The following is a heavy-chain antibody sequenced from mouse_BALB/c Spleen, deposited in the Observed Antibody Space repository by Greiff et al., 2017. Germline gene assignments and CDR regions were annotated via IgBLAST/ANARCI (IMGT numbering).Heavy chain of an antibody. D-gene: IGHD1-1*01. CDR2: IDPANGNT. Sequence: EVQVVESGAELVKPGASVKLSCTASGFNIKDTYMHWVKQRPEQGLEWIGRIDPANGNTKYDPKFQGKATITADTSSNTAYLQLSSLTSEDTAVYYCARYYYYGSRAMDYWGQGTSVTVSS. J-gene: IGHJ4*01. V-gene: IGHV14-3*02. CDR1: GFNIKDTY. CDR3: ARYYYYGSRAMDY.